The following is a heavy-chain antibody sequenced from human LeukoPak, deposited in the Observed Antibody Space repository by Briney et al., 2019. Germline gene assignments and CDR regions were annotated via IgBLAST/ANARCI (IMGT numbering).Heavy chain of an antibody. Sequence: GGSLRLSCAVSGFTFDRFAMHWVRQAPGKGLEWVSLISGDGFTTYYVDSVKGRFTMSRDNSKNSLYLQMKSLRTEDTALYYCGRDHVYGGADYWGQGTLVTVSS. CDR2: ISGDGFTT. V-gene: IGHV3-43*02. J-gene: IGHJ4*02. CDR3: GRDHVYGGADY. D-gene: IGHD4-23*01. CDR1: GFTFDRFA.